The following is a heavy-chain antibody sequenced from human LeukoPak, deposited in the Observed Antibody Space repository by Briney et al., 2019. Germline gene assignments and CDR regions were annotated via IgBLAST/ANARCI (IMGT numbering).Heavy chain of an antibody. CDR3: AGGGYSYGYQDY. D-gene: IGHD5-18*01. CDR1: GGSFSGYY. Sequence: SETLSLTCAVYGGSFSGYYWSWIRQPPGKGLEWIGEINHSGSTNYNPSLKSRVTISVDTSKNQFSLKLSSVTAADTAVYYCAGGGYSYGYQDYWGQGTLVTVSS. J-gene: IGHJ4*02. V-gene: IGHV4-34*01. CDR2: INHSGST.